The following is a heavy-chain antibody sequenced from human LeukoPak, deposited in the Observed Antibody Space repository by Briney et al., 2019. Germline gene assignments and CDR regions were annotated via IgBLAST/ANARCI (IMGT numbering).Heavy chain of an antibody. CDR2: IKQDGSEK. D-gene: IGHD3-10*01. CDR3: ARDYGSGNLPDY. J-gene: IGHJ4*02. CDR1: GLTFSSYW. V-gene: IGHV3-7*01. Sequence: GRSLRLSCEAAGLTFSSYWMSWVGQAPGKGLEWVANIKQDGSEKYYVDSVKGRFTISRDNAKNSLYLQMNSLRAEDTAVYYCARDYGSGNLPDYWGQGTLVTVSS.